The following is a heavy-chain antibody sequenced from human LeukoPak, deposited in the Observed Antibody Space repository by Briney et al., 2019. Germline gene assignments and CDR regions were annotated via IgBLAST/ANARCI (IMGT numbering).Heavy chain of an antibody. D-gene: IGHD3-16*01. Sequence: GGSLRLSCAASGFTFSSYGMHWVRQAPGKGLEWVSSISSSNTFMYYADSVKGRFTISRDNAKNSLYLQMNSLRAEDTAVYYCATGGGIDYWGQGTLVTVSS. J-gene: IGHJ4*02. CDR2: ISSSNTFM. CDR3: ATGGGIDY. CDR1: GFTFSSYG. V-gene: IGHV3-21*01.